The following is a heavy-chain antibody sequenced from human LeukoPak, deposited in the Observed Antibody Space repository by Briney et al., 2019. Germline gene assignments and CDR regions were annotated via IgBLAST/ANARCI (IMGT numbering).Heavy chain of an antibody. J-gene: IGHJ4*02. CDR1: GGTFSSYA. V-gene: IGHV1-69*01. CDR3: ARGGITIFGVVTRHFDY. Sequence: ASVKVSCKASGGTFSSYAISWVRQAPGQGLEWMGGIIPIFGTANYAQKFQGRVTTTADESTSTAYMELSSLRSEDTAVYYCARGGITIFGVVTRHFDYWGQGTLVTVSS. CDR2: IIPIFGTA. D-gene: IGHD3-3*01.